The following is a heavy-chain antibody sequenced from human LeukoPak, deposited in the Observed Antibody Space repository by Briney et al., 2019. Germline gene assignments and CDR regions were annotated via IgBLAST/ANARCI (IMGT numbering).Heavy chain of an antibody. CDR3: ARSHYGDYIDY. V-gene: IGHV1-18*01. D-gene: IGHD4-17*01. Sequence: ASVKVSCKASGYTFTSYGISWVRQAPGQGLEWMGWISAYNGNTNYAQKLQGRVTMTTDTSTSTAYMELSSLRSEDTAVYYCARSHYGDYIDYWGQGTLVTVSS. CDR1: GYTFTSYG. J-gene: IGHJ4*02. CDR2: ISAYNGNT.